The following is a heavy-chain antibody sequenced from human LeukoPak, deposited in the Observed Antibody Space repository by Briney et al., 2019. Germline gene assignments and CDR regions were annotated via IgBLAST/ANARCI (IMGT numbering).Heavy chain of an antibody. Sequence: GGSLRLSCAASGFTFSSYWMSWVRQAPGKGLEWVANIKQDGSEKYYVDSVKGRFTISRDNAKNSLYLQMNSLRAEDTAVYYCARGHIVVEVAATHWYFDLWGRGTLVTVSS. D-gene: IGHD2-15*01. CDR1: GFTFSSYW. J-gene: IGHJ2*01. CDR2: IKQDGSEK. CDR3: ARGHIVVEVAATHWYFDL. V-gene: IGHV3-7*01.